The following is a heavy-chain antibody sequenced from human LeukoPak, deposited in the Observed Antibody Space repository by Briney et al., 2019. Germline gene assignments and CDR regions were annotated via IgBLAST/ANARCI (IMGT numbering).Heavy chain of an antibody. Sequence: PGGSLRLSCTASGFTFASCAMSWVRQAPGKGLEWVSTIGGSGVNTYYADSVKGRFTISRDNSKNTLFLQVSSLRAEDTAVYYCAKAPFNVGRIFDYWAREPWSPSPQ. CDR3: AKAPFNVGRIFDY. CDR1: GFTFASCA. V-gene: IGHV3-23*01. CDR2: IGGSGVNT. J-gene: IGHJ4*02.